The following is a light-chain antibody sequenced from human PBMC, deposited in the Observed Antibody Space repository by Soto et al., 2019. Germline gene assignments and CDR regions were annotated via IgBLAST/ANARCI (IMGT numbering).Light chain of an antibody. Sequence: QCVLTQPPSVSGAPGQGVTISCTGSSSNIGSTYDVQWYQQLPGTAPKLLIHGNTNRPSGVPDRFSGSKSGTSASLAITGLQADDEADYYCQSYDDSLSVHYVFGTGTKVT. V-gene: IGLV1-40*01. J-gene: IGLJ1*01. CDR3: QSYDDSLSVHYV. CDR2: GNT. CDR1: SSNIGSTYD.